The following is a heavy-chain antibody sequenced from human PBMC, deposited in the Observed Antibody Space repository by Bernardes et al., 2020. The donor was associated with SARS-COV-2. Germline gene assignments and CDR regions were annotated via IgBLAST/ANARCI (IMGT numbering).Heavy chain of an antibody. CDR2: ISASTSTI. J-gene: IGHJ4*02. D-gene: IGHD4-4*01. Sequence: GGSLRLSCAASGFTFSSYSMNWVRQAPGKGLEWVSYISASTSTIYYADSVKGRFTISRDNAKDSLYLQMNSLRAEDTAVYYCGRDPDHMTTPSSDYWGQGTLVTVSS. CDR1: GFTFSSYS. CDR3: GRDPDHMTTPSSDY. V-gene: IGHV3-48*04.